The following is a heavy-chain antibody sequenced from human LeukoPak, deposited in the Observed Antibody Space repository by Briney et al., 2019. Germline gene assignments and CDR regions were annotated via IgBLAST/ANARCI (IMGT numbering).Heavy chain of an antibody. CDR3: ARRPKNIVVVPAAILWFDP. D-gene: IGHD2-2*02. V-gene: IGHV4-34*01. Sequence: PSETPSLTCAVYGGSFSGYYWSWIRQPPGKGLEWIGEINHSGSTNYNPSLKSRVTISVDTSKNQFSLKLSSVTAADTAVYYCARRPKNIVVVPAAILWFDPWGQGTLVTVSS. J-gene: IGHJ5*02. CDR1: GGSFSGYY. CDR2: INHSGST.